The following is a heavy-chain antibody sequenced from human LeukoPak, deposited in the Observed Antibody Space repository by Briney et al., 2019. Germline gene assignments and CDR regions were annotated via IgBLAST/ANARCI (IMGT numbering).Heavy chain of an antibody. V-gene: IGHV1-2*02. J-gene: IGHJ6*03. CDR3: ARDRWSYGSGTHYYYMDV. Sequence: ASVKVSCKASGYTFTGYYMHWARQAPGQGLEWMGWINPNSGGTNYAQKFQGRVTMTRDTSISTAYMELSRLRSDDTAVYYCARDRWSYGSGTHYYYMDVWGKGTTVTISS. CDR2: INPNSGGT. CDR1: GYTFTGYY. D-gene: IGHD3-10*01.